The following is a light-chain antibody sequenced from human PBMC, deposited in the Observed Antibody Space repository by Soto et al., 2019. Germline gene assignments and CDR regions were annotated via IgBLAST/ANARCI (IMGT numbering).Light chain of an antibody. J-gene: IGKJ5*01. CDR3: QQRSNWPPIT. CDR1: QSVSSSY. Sequence: EIVLTQSPGTLSLSPGERATLSCRASQSVSSSYLAWYQQKPGQAPRLLIYGASSRATGIPDRFSGSGSGTDFTPTISSLEPEDFAVYYCQQRSNWPPITFGQGTRLENK. V-gene: IGKV3D-20*02. CDR2: GAS.